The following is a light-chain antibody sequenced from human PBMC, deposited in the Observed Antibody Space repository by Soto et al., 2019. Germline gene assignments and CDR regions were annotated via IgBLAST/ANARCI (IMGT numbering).Light chain of an antibody. CDR1: QSVSSW. J-gene: IGKJ1*01. V-gene: IGKV1-5*03. CDR3: QQYKTYSRT. Sequence: DIQMTQSPSTLSASVGDSVTITCRASQSVSSWLAWYQQKPGKAPKLLIYKASSLESGVPSRFSGSESGTEFTLTISSLQPDDFATYYCQQYKTYSRTFGQGTKVEIK. CDR2: KAS.